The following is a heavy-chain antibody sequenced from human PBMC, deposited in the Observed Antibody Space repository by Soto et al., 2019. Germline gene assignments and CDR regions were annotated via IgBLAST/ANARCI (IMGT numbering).Heavy chain of an antibody. V-gene: IGHV4-34*01. CDR3: ARGPPLDY. CDR2: INHSGST. J-gene: IGHJ4*02. Sequence: QVQLQQWGAGLLKPSETLSLTCAVYGGSFSGYYWSWIRQPPGKGLEWIGEINHSGSTNYNPSLKSRVTISVDTPKNQFSLQLSSVTAADTAVYYCARGPPLDYWGQGTLVTVSS. CDR1: GGSFSGYY.